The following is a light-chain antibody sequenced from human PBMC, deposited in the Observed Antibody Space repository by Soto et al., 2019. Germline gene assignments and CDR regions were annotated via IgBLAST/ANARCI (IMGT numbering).Light chain of an antibody. CDR3: QQRNVWPPIT. J-gene: IGKJ5*01. CDR2: DST. CDR1: QSIHTS. V-gene: IGKV3-11*01. Sequence: VFTQCXATLCXXPXXXXALXXRSSQSIHTSLAWYQQKPGQPPRLVVYDSTLRANGVPDRFGGSRSGTEFTLTINNLEPEDFAVYYCQQRNVWPPITFGQGTRLEI.